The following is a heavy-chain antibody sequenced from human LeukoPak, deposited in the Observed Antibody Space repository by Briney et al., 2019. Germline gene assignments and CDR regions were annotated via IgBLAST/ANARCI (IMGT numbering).Heavy chain of an antibody. CDR2: IGTAGDT. CDR3: ARGGHRYCGGNAYYFDY. J-gene: IGHJ4*02. CDR1: GFTFSSYD. V-gene: IGHV3-13*01. Sequence: GGSLRLSCAASGFTFSSYDMHWVRQAPGKGLEWVSAIGTAGDTYYPGSVKGRFTISRENAKNSLYLQMNSLRAGDTAVYYCARGGHRYCGGNAYYFDYWGQGTLATVSS. D-gene: IGHD4-23*01.